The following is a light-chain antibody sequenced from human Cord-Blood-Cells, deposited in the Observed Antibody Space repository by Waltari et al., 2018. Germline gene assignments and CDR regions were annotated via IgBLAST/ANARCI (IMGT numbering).Light chain of an antibody. J-gene: IGKJ1*01. V-gene: IGKV3-20*01. CDR3: QQYGSSPRT. CDR1: QSVSSSY. CDR2: GES. Sequence: EIVLTQSPGTLSLSPGERATLSCRASQSVSSSYLAWYQQKPGQAPRLLIYGESSRATGIPDRFSGSGSGTDFPLTISRLGPEDFAVYYCQQYGSSPRTFGQGTKVEIK.